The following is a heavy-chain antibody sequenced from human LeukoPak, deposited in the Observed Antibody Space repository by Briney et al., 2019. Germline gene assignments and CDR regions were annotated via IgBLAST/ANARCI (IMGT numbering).Heavy chain of an antibody. V-gene: IGHV3-7*01. J-gene: IGHJ4*02. Sequence: GGSLRLSCAASGYTFRNFWMSWVRQARGKGLEWVANMNEEASRIYYLDSVKGRFTISRDNAKNSLFLQMNSLRAEDTAVYYCARDGDGLIFPTDSRGQGTLVTVSS. CDR3: ARDGDGLIFPTDS. CDR1: GYTFRNFW. CDR2: MNEEASRI. D-gene: IGHD2-21*01.